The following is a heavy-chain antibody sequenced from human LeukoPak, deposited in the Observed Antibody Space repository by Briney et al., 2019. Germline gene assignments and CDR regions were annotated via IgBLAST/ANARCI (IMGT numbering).Heavy chain of an antibody. CDR2: IKQDGSEQ. CDR3: ARTIWTETTYRPFDI. D-gene: IGHD4-17*01. V-gene: IGHV3-7*01. J-gene: IGHJ3*02. Sequence: TGGSLRLSCAASGFTFTTYWMNWGRQAPGKGLERVANIKQDGSEQYYVDSVKGRFTISRDNAKNLLYLHMNNLRAEDTAVYYCARTIWTETTYRPFDIWGQGTMVAVSS. CDR1: GFTFTTYW.